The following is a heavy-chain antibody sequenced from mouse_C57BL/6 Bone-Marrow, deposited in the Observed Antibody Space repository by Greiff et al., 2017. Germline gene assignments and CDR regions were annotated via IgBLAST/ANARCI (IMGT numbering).Heavy chain of an antibody. CDR2: INSDSGST. D-gene: IGHD6-1*01. V-gene: IGHV5-2*01. Sequence: VQLVEPGAGLVQPGASLKLSCESNDYTFPSHDMPWVRKSPEKRLEWIAAINSDSGSTYYPDTMERRFTISRDNTKKTLYLQMSSLRSEDTALYYCASACRHCYWGQGTTLTVSS. CDR3: ASACRHCY. J-gene: IGHJ2*01. CDR1: DYTFPSHD.